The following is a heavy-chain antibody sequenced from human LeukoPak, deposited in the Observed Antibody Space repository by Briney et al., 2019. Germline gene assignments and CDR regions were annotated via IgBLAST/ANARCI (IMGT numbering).Heavy chain of an antibody. CDR2: IIPTFGTA. V-gene: IGHV1-69*13. CDR3: VSSQGSIIVLSASAQGYYYYMDV. CDR1: GYTFSSYG. D-gene: IGHD2-2*01. J-gene: IGHJ6*03. Sequence: SVKVSCKASGYTFSSYGIRWVRQAPGQGLEWMGGIIPTFGTANYAQNLQGRVTITADESTSTAYMELSGLRSEDTAVYYCVSSQGSIIVLSASAQGYYYYMDVWGTGTTVTVSS.